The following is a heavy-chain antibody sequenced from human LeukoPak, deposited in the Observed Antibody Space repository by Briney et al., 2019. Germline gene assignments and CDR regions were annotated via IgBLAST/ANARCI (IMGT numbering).Heavy chain of an antibody. CDR1: GFTFSSYA. D-gene: IGHD3-3*01. J-gene: IGHJ4*02. Sequence: GGSLRLSCAASGFTFSSYAMHWVRQAPGKGLEWVAVISYDGSNIYYADSVKGRFTISRDNSKNTLYLQMNSLRAEDTAVYYCARDLLHYWGQGTLVTVSS. CDR2: ISYDGSNI. CDR3: ARDLLHY. V-gene: IGHV3-30*04.